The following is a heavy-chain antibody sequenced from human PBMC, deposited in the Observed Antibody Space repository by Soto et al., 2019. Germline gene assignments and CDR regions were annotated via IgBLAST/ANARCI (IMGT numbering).Heavy chain of an antibody. J-gene: IGHJ4*02. CDR2: IYHSGST. CDR3: AAVGGLPRYY. CDR1: GGSISSGGYS. D-gene: IGHD5-12*01. V-gene: IGHV4-30-2*01. Sequence: QLQLQESGSGLVKPSQTLSLTCAVSGGSISSGGYSWSWIRQPPGKGLEWIRYIYHSGSTYYNPSLESRVTISVDRSKNQSSLTLSSVTAADTAVYYCAAVGGLPRYYWGQGTLVTVSS.